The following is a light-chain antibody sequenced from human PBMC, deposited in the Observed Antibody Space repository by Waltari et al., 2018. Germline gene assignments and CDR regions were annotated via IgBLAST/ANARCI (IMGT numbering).Light chain of an antibody. CDR3: CSFTRSSTWV. CDR1: TNALGGYTY. Sequence: QSALTQPASVSGSPGQSIITSCTGTTNALGGYTYVSWYQQHPGKAPKLMIYDVNSRPSGVSSRFSGSKSGNTASLIISGLQAEDEADYYCCSFTRSSTWVFGGGTKVTVL. CDR2: DVN. V-gene: IGLV2-14*03. J-gene: IGLJ3*02.